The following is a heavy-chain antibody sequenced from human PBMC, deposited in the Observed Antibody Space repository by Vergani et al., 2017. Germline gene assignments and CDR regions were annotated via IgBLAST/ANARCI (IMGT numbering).Heavy chain of an antibody. D-gene: IGHD6-6*01. V-gene: IGHV4-59*12. CDR1: GGSISSYY. Sequence: QVQLQESGPGLVKPSETLSLTCTVSGGSISSYYWSWIRQPPGKGLEWIGYIYYSGSTNYNPSLKSRVTISVDTSKNQFSLKLSSVTAADTAVYYCARSYSSSSLGSFDYWGQGTLVTVSS. J-gene: IGHJ4*02. CDR2: IYYSGST. CDR3: ARSYSSSSLGSFDY.